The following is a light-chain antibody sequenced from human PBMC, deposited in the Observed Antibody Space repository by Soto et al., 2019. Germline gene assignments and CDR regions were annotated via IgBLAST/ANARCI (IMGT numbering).Light chain of an antibody. CDR3: QQRSNWPRVT. Sequence: EVVLTQSPATLSLSPGERATLSCRAGQSISNYLAWYQQKPGQAPRLLIYDASNRATGVPARFSGSGSGTDFPLTISSLEPEDFAVYYCQQRSNWPRVTFGGGTKVEIK. V-gene: IGKV3-11*01. J-gene: IGKJ4*01. CDR1: QSISNY. CDR2: DAS.